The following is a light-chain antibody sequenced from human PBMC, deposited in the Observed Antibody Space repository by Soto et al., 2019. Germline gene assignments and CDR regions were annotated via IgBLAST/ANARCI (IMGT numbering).Light chain of an antibody. CDR3: QQYDIWPPYT. CDR2: DAS. CDR1: QSVSSSH. J-gene: IGKJ2*01. V-gene: IGKV3-15*01. Sequence: EIVLTQSPGTLSLSPGERATLSCRASQSVSSSHLAWYQQKPGQAPRLLIYDASTRATGIPPRFSGGGSGTEFTVTISSLQSEDFAIYYCQQYDIWPPYTFGQGTKVEF.